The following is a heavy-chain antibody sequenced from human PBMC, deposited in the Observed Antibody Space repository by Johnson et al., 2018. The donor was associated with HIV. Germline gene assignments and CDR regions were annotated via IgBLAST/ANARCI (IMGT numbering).Heavy chain of an antibody. CDR1: GFTFDDYA. CDR2: ISWDSGRI. CDR3: ARASHSSGWYGRLGDAFDI. V-gene: IGHV3-9*01. J-gene: IGHJ3*02. Sequence: VQLVESGGGVVQPGRSLRLSCAASGFTFDDYAMHWVRQAPGKGLQWVSGISWDSGRIGYTDSVKDRFTISRDNAKNSLYLQMNSLRAEDTAVYYCARASHSSGWYGRLGDAFDIWGQGTMVTVSS. D-gene: IGHD6-19*01.